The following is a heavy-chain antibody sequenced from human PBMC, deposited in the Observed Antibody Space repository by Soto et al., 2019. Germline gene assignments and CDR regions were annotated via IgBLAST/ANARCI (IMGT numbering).Heavy chain of an antibody. Sequence: EVQLVESGGNLVQPGRSLRLSCVASGFTFDDYAMHWVRQVPGKGLEWVSGISWNSGGIGYADSVKGRFTISRDNAKNALYLQMNSLRAEDTALYYCAKDLRDPWFGELFYYGMDVWGQGTTVTVSS. D-gene: IGHD3-10*01. J-gene: IGHJ6*02. CDR1: GFTFDDYA. CDR2: ISWNSGGI. CDR3: AKDLRDPWFGELFYYGMDV. V-gene: IGHV3-9*01.